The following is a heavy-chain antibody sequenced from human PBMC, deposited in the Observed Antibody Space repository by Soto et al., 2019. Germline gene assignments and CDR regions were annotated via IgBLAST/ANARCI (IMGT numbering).Heavy chain of an antibody. D-gene: IGHD2-2*01. CDR2: ISSSSSYI. J-gene: IGHJ6*02. Sequence: PGGSLRLSCAASGFTFSSYSMNWVRQAPGKGLEWVSSISSSSSYIYYADSVKGRFTISRDNAKNSLYLQMNRLRAEDTAVYYCARYCSSTSCPANSYYYYGMDVWGQGKRSPSP. V-gene: IGHV3-21*01. CDR3: ARYCSSTSCPANSYYYYGMDV. CDR1: GFTFSSYS.